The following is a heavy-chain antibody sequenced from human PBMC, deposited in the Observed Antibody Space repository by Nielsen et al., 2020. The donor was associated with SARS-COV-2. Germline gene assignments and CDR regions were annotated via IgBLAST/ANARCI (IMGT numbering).Heavy chain of an antibody. Sequence: SETLSLTCTVSGGSISSYYWSWIRQPPGKGLEWIGYIYYSGSTNYNPSLKSRVTISVDTSKNQFSLKLSSVTAADTAVYYCARDQLWFSGYMDVWGKGTTVTVSS. D-gene: IGHD5-18*01. CDR3: ARDQLWFSGYMDV. V-gene: IGHV4-59*12. J-gene: IGHJ6*03. CDR1: GGSISSYY. CDR2: IYYSGST.